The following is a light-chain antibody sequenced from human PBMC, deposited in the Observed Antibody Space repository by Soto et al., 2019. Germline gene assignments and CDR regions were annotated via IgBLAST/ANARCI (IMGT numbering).Light chain of an antibody. CDR2: GTS. CDR3: QQFDDSVT. Sequence: EVVMTQSPATLSVSPGERATLSCRASESVSRNLAWYQQKPGQAPRLLIYGTSDRATGTPDRFSGSGSGTDFTLTISRLEPEDSAVYYCQQFDDSVTFGQGTRLEI. CDR1: ESVSRN. J-gene: IGKJ5*01. V-gene: IGKV3D-15*01.